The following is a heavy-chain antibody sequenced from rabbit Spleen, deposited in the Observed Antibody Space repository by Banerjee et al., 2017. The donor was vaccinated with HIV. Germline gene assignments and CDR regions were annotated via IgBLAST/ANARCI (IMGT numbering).Heavy chain of an antibody. CDR1: GFSFSSGYY. Sequence: QQVVESGGGLVKPGASLTLTCKASGFSFSSGYYISWVRQAPGKGLEWIGCIGTGSGRTYYANWAKGRFTISKTSSTTVTLQMTSLTAADTATYFCGSGYSYIYFNLWGPGTLVTVS. D-gene: IGHD1-1*01. CDR3: GSGYSYIYFNL. CDR2: IGTGSGRT. J-gene: IGHJ4*01. V-gene: IGHV1S40*01.